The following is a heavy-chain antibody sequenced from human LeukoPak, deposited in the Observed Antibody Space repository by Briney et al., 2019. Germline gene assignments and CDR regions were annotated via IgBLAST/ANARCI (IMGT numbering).Heavy chain of an antibody. Sequence: PSETLSLTCTVSGAPISSYYWSWIRQPPGKGLEWIAYISSSGSTKYNPSLKSRLTLSVDTSKNQFSLKLSSVTAADTAVYYCARHESTGWFDPWGQGTLVTVSS. V-gene: IGHV4-59*08. CDR2: ISSSGST. CDR1: GAPISSYY. J-gene: IGHJ5*02. D-gene: IGHD1-14*01. CDR3: ARHESTGWFDP.